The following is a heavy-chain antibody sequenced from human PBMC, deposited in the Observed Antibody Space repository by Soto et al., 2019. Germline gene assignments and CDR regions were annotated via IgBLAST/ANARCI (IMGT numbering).Heavy chain of an antibody. Sequence: QVQLVESGGGVVQPGRSLRLSCAASGFTFTNYGMDWVRQAPGKGLEWVGFISYDGSDERYADSVRGRFTISRDNSKNTVNVQMNSLRVEDTAVYYCARVEFGGSSGYAFDIWGQGTMVTVSS. V-gene: IGHV3-30*04. CDR2: ISYDGSDE. J-gene: IGHJ3*02. CDR1: GFTFTNYG. D-gene: IGHD2-15*01. CDR3: ARVEFGGSSGYAFDI.